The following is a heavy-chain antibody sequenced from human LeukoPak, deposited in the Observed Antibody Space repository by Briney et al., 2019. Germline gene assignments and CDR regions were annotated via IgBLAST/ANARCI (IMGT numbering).Heavy chain of an antibody. Sequence: PGGSLRLSCAASGFTFSDYYMSWIRQAPGKGLEWVSYISSSSSYTNYADSVKGRFTISRDNAKNPLYLQMNSLRAEDTAVYYCARDRYNYYGMDVWGQGTTVTVSS. V-gene: IGHV3-11*06. D-gene: IGHD2-2*02. J-gene: IGHJ6*02. CDR2: ISSSSSYT. CDR3: ARDRYNYYGMDV. CDR1: GFTFSDYY.